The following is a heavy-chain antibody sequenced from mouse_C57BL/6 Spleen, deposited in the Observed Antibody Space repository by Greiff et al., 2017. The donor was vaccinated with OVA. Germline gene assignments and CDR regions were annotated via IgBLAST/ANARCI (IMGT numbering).Heavy chain of an antibody. D-gene: IGHD2-2*01. V-gene: IGHV1-26*01. J-gene: IGHJ4*01. CDR3: ARSGVTTVMDY. Sequence: DVQLVESGPELVKPGASVKISCKASGYTFTDYYMNWVKQSHGKSLEWIGDINPNNGGTSYNQKFKGKATLTVDKSSSTAYMELRSLTSEDSAVYYCARSGVTTVMDYWGQGTSVTVSS. CDR2: INPNNGGT. CDR1: GYTFTDYY.